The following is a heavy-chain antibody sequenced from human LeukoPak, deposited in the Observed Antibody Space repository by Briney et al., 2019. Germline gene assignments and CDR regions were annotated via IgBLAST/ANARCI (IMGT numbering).Heavy chain of an antibody. CDR3: STGYSSSWYNY. J-gene: IGHJ4*02. CDR2: IYYSGST. V-gene: IGHV4-59*08. D-gene: IGHD6-13*01. Sequence: EWIGYIYYSGSTNYNPSLKSRVTISVDTSKNQFSLKLSSVTAADTAVYYCSTGYSSSWYNYWGQGTLVTVSS.